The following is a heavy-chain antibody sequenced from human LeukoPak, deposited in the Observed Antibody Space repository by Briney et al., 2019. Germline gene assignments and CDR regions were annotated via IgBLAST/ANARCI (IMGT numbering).Heavy chain of an antibody. D-gene: IGHD4-17*01. J-gene: IGHJ4*02. CDR3: AREGVYGDYDY. CDR1: GFTFSSYA. CDR2: ISYDGSNE. Sequence: GGSLRLSCAASGFTFSSYAMHWVRQAPGKGLEWVAVISYDGSNEYYADSVKGRFTISRDNAKNSLYLQMNSLRAEDTAVYYCAREGVYGDYDYWGQGTLVTVSS. V-gene: IGHV3-30-3*01.